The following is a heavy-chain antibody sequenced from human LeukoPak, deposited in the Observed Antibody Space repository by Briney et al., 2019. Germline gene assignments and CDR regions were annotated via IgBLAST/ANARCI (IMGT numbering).Heavy chain of an antibody. Sequence: GGSLRLSCAASGFTFSSYSMNWVRQAPGKGLEWISSIAGTGGSTYYADSVKGRFTISRDNSENTLYLQMNSLRVEDSAIYYCAKAFRIVGIGDPDDAFDIWGQGTVVTVSS. V-gene: IGHV3-23*01. D-gene: IGHD1-26*01. CDR1: GFTFSSYS. J-gene: IGHJ3*02. CDR3: AKAFRIVGIGDPDDAFDI. CDR2: IAGTGGST.